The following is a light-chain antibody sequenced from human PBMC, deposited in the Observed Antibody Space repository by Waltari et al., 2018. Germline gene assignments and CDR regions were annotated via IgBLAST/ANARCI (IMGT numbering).Light chain of an antibody. V-gene: IGKV1-39*01. Sequence: DIQLTQSPSSESASIGDRVTITCRSSQTINNYLNWYQHKPGRAPKLLLSDVYNLENGVQSRFSGSGYGEEFTLIIKSLQTEDVGTYYCHQSFTAPLNFGPGARVEIK. CDR2: DVY. CDR3: HQSFTAPLN. CDR1: QTINNY. J-gene: IGKJ3*01.